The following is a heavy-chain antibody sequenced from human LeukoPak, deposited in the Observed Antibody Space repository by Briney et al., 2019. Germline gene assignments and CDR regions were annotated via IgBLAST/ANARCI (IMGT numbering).Heavy chain of an antibody. V-gene: IGHV4-59*01. D-gene: IGHD1-26*01. CDR3: ARDQEYSGSYYRYFDF. J-gene: IGHJ4*02. CDR1: GGSFSNYY. Sequence: SETLSLTCAVYGGSFSNYYWNWIRQPPGKGLEWIGYIYSRGLTRGSTNYNSSLKSRVTISVDTSKNQFSLKLSSVTAADTAVYYCARDQEYSGSYYRYFDFWGQGALVTVSS. CDR2: IYSRGLTRGST.